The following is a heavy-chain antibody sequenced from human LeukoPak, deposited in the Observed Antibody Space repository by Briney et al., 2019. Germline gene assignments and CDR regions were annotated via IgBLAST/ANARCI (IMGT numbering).Heavy chain of an antibody. CDR3: ARARVGATDY. J-gene: IGHJ4*02. CDR1: GFTFSSYS. Sequence: GGSLRLSCAASGFTFSSYSMNWVRQVPGKGLEWVSYISSGSSTIYYADSVKGRFTISRDNAKNSLYLQMNSLRAEDTAVYYCARARVGATDYWGQGTLVTVSS. V-gene: IGHV3-48*01. D-gene: IGHD1-26*01. CDR2: ISSGSSTI.